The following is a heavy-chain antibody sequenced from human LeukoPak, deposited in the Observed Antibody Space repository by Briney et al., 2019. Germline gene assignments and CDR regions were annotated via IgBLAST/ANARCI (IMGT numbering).Heavy chain of an antibody. CDR2: IISSSSYI. CDR1: GFTFSSYS. Sequence: GGSLRLSRAASGFTFSSYSMNWVRQAPGKGLEWVSSIISSSSYIYYADSVKGRFTISRDNAKNSLYLQMNSLRAEDTAVYYCARTRAPSNGRVLYYMDVWGKGTTVTVSS. CDR3: ARTRAPSNGRVLYYMDV. D-gene: IGHD2-2*01. J-gene: IGHJ6*03. V-gene: IGHV3-21*01.